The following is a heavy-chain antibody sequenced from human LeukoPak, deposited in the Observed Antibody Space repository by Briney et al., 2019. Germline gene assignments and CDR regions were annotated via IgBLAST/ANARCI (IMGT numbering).Heavy chain of an antibody. CDR3: ARGGAYYDFWSGYYPQFDY. V-gene: IGHV4-34*01. Sequence: SETLSLTCAVYGVSFSGYYWSWIRQPPGKGLEWIGEINRSGSTNYNPSLKSRVTISVDTSKNQFSLKLSSVTAADTAVYYCARGGAYYDFWSGYYPQFDYWGQGTLVTVSS. CDR1: GVSFSGYY. J-gene: IGHJ4*02. D-gene: IGHD3-3*01. CDR2: INRSGST.